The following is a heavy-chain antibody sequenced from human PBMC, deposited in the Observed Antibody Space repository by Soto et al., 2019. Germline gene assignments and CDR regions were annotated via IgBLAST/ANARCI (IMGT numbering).Heavy chain of an antibody. CDR2: IIPIFGTA. CDR1: GGTFSSYA. J-gene: IGHJ5*02. Sequence: QVQLVQSGAEVKKPGSSVKVSCKASGGTFSSYAISWVRQAPGQGLEWMGGIIPIFGTANYAQKFQGRVTINEDESTSTAYMELSSLRSEDTAVSYCARHCSSTSCPLDWFDPWGQGTLVTVSS. V-gene: IGHV1-69*01. CDR3: ARHCSSTSCPLDWFDP. D-gene: IGHD2-2*01.